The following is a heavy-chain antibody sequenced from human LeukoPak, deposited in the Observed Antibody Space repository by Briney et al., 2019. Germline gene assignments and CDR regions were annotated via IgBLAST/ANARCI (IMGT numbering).Heavy chain of an antibody. Sequence: GASVKVSCKASGYTFTSYAMHWVRQAPGQRLEWMGWISAYNGNTNYAQKLQGRVTMTTDTSTSTAYMELRSLRSDDTAVYYCAQGDYYDSSGPYYGMDVWGQGTTVTVSS. CDR3: AQGDYYDSSGPYYGMDV. V-gene: IGHV1-18*01. CDR1: GYTFTSYA. CDR2: ISAYNGNT. J-gene: IGHJ6*02. D-gene: IGHD3-22*01.